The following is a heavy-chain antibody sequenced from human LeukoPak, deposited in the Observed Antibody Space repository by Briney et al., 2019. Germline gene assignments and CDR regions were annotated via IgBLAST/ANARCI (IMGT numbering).Heavy chain of an antibody. CDR1: GDSISTSSYY. CDR3: ATDRGYYDTIGYTYNWFDP. Sequence: SETLSLTCLVSGDSISTSSYYWGWIRQPPGKGLEWIASIHHNWNTYYNPSLKSRVIVSLDKSKNQFSLILRSVTAADTAVYYCATDRGYYDTIGYTYNWFDPWGQGTLVTVSP. J-gene: IGHJ5*02. D-gene: IGHD3-22*01. CDR2: IHHNWNT. V-gene: IGHV4-39*07.